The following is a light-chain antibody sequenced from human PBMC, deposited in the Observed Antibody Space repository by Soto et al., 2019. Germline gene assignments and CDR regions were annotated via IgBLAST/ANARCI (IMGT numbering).Light chain of an antibody. CDR3: QQRSNRPPIT. CDR1: HDIGNY. J-gene: IGKJ5*01. Sequence: DIQMTQSPSSLSASVVDRVTITCLASHDIGNYLNWYQQKPGKAPKLLIYYASNLETGVSSRFSGSGSGTDFTLTISSLEPEDFAVYYCQQRSNRPPITFGQGTRLEIK. CDR2: YAS. V-gene: IGKV1-33*01.